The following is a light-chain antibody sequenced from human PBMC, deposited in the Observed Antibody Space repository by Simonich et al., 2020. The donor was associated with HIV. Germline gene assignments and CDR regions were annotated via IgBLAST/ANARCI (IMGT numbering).Light chain of an antibody. CDR2: RNN. J-gene: IGLJ3*02. V-gene: IGLV1-47*01. CDR3: AAWDDSLSGWV. CDR1: SSTIGRNY. Sequence: QSVLTQPPSASGTPGQRVTISCSGSSSTIGRNYVYWYQQLPGMAPKLLIYRNNQRPAGVPDGFSGSKSGTSASRASSGLRSEDEADYHCAAWDDSLSGWVFGGGTKLAVL.